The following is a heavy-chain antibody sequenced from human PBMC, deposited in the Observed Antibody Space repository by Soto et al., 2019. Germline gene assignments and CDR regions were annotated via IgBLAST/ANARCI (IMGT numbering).Heavy chain of an antibody. CDR1: GYSFTSYW. CDR2: IYPGDSDT. CDR3: ARLGYDSSGYYVYYYGMDV. D-gene: IGHD3-22*01. J-gene: IGHJ6*02. V-gene: IGHV5-51*01. Sequence: PGESLKISCNGSGYSFTSYWIGWVRQMPGKGLEWMGIIYPGDSDTRYSPSFQGQVTISADKSISTAYLQWSSLKASDTAMYYCARLGYDSSGYYVYYYGMDVWGQGTTVTVSS.